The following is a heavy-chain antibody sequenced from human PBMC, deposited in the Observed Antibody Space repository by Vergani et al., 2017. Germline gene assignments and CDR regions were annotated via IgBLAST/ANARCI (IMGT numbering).Heavy chain of an antibody. CDR2: VWFDGNNK. CDR3: AKGNSGCYYYMDV. D-gene: IGHD2/OR15-2a*01. V-gene: IGHV3-33*06. CDR1: GFTFSSFG. J-gene: IGHJ6*03. Sequence: QVHLVESGGGVVQPGGSLRLSCTASGFTFSSFGMHWVRQAPGKGLEWLGVVWFDGNNKYYADSVKGRFTISRDNSKNTLYLQMNSLRAEDTAVYYCAKGNSGCYYYMDVWGKGTTVTVSS.